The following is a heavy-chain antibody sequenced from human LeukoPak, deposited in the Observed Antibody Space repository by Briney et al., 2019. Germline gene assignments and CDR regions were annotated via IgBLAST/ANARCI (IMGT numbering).Heavy chain of an antibody. CDR3: VRGDWFDN. CDR1: GFFFSNYG. V-gene: IGHV3-74*03. CDR2: VNSDGRFT. Sequence: GGSLTLSCAASGFFFSNYGMHWVRQAPGKGLVWVSRVNSDGRFTKYADSVKGRFTISRDNAKNTLYLQMNSPRAEDTAMYYCVRGDWFDNWGQGTLVTVSS. J-gene: IGHJ5*02.